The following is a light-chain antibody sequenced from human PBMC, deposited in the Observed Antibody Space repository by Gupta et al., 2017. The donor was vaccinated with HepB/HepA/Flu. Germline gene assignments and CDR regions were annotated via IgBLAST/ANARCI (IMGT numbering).Light chain of an antibody. J-gene: IGLJ2*01. V-gene: IGLV1-40*01. CDR1: SSNIGAGFD. CDR2: GNI. Sequence: QSVLTQPPSVSGAPGQRVTISCTRSSSNIGAGFDVHWYQQLPGTAPKLLIFGNINRPSGVTDRFAGSKSGTSASRALTGLQAEDEAEDYCQSYDSRLRGVVFGGGTKLTVL. CDR3: QSYDSRLRGVV.